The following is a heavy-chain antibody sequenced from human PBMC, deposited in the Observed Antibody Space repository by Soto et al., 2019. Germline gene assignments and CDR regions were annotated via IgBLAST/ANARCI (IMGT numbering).Heavy chain of an antibody. V-gene: IGHV3-23*01. J-gene: IGHJ6*02. CDR1: GFTFSSYA. Sequence: PGGSLRLSCAASGFTFSSYAMNWVRQAPGKGLEWVSVISGSGDSTYYADSVKGRFTISRDNSKNTLYLQMNSLRAEDTAVYYCAKDKIRCSGGSCLPYYYYGMDVWGQGTTVTVSS. D-gene: IGHD2-15*01. CDR3: AKDKIRCSGGSCLPYYYYGMDV. CDR2: ISGSGDST.